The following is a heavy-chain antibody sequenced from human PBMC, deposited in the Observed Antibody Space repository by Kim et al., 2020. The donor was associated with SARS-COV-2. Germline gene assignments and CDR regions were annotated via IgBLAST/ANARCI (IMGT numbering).Heavy chain of an antibody. CDR1: GVSIDTSDYY. D-gene: IGHD1-26*01. Sequence: SETLSLTCTVSGVSIDTSDYYWAWIRQPPGQGLEWITTIYFTGTTFYSPSLKSRATVSIDTSKDQFSLDLNSVTTTDTSMYYCARQVRVGRHLDRWGQGMSVTVPS. CDR2: IYFTGTT. CDR3: ARQVRVGRHLDR. V-gene: IGHV4-39*01. J-gene: IGHJ5*02.